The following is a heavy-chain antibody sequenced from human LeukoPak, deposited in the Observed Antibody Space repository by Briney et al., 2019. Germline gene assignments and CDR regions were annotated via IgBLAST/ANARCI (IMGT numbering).Heavy chain of an antibody. CDR1: GGSISSSSYY. Sequence: KTSETLSLTCTVSGGSISSSSYYWGWIRQPPGKGLEWIGSIYYSGSTYYNPSLKSRVTISVDTSKNQFSLKLSSVTAADTAVYYCARRPHSGYEGNSYYFDYWGQGTLVTVSS. J-gene: IGHJ4*02. CDR3: ARRPHSGYEGNSYYFDY. CDR2: IYYSGST. V-gene: IGHV4-39*01. D-gene: IGHD5-12*01.